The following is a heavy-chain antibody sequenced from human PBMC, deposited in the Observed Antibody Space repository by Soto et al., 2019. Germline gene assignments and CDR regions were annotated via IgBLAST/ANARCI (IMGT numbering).Heavy chain of an antibody. J-gene: IGHJ4*02. V-gene: IGHV2-5*02. CDR2: IYWDDDK. Sequence: SGPTLVNPTQTLTLTCTFSGFSLSTSDVGVGWIRQPPGKALEWLAIIYWDDDKRYSPSLKSRLTITKDTSKNQVVLTVTNMDPVDTATYYCAHSKYSRSSFDYWGQGTMVTVYS. CDR3: AHSKYSRSSFDY. D-gene: IGHD6-6*01. CDR1: GFSLSTSDVG.